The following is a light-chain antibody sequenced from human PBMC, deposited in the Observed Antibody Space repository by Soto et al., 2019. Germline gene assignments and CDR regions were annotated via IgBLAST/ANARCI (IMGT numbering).Light chain of an antibody. Sequence: QPVLTQSPSASASLGASVKLTCTLSSGHSSYGIAWHQQQPEKGPRYLMKLNSDGSHSKGDGIPDRFSGSSSGAERYLTSSSLQSEDEADYYCQTWGTGIPVFGGGTQLTVL. CDR3: QTWGTGIPV. CDR2: LNSDGSH. V-gene: IGLV4-69*01. CDR1: SGHSSYG. J-gene: IGLJ7*01.